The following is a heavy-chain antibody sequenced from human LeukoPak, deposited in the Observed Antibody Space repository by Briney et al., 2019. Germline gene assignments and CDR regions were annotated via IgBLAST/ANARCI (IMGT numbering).Heavy chain of an antibody. V-gene: IGHV3-23*01. Sequence: GGSLRLSCAASGFTFSSYWMSWVRQAPGKGLEWVSDISGSGDSTNYADSVKGRFTISRDSSKNTLYLQMNSLRAEDTAIYYCAKSRGSYWVPEFDYWGQGTLVTVSS. CDR1: GFTFSSYW. CDR2: ISGSGDST. CDR3: AKSRGSYWVPEFDY. D-gene: IGHD1-26*01. J-gene: IGHJ4*02.